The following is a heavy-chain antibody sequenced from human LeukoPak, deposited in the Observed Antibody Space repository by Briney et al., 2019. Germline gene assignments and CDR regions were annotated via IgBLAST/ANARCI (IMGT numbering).Heavy chain of an antibody. Sequence: SVTVSCKASGGTFSSYAISWVRQAPGQGLDWMGRIIPIFGIANYAQNFQGRVTITADKSTSTAYMELSSLRSEDTAVYYCAREKGVGPPDYWGQGTLVTVSS. V-gene: IGHV1-69*04. D-gene: IGHD3-10*01. CDR2: IIPIFGIA. J-gene: IGHJ4*02. CDR3: AREKGVGPPDY. CDR1: GGTFSSYA.